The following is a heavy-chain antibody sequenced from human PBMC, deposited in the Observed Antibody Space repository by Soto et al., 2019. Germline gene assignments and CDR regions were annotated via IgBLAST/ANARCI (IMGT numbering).Heavy chain of an antibody. Sequence: EVQLVESGGGLVKPGASLRLSCAASGFTFDNAWMSWVRQAAGKGLEWVGRIKSTTDGGTADYAAPVKGRFTISRDDSKNTLFLRMNSLKTEDTAVYYCTTDRGHMYDFDYWGQGTLVPVSS. D-gene: IGHD2-8*01. CDR3: TTDRGHMYDFDY. CDR1: GFTFDNAW. CDR2: IKSTTDGGTA. V-gene: IGHV3-15*01. J-gene: IGHJ4*02.